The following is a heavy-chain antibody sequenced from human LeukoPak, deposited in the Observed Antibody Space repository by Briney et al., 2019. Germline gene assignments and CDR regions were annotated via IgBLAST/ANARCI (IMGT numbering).Heavy chain of an antibody. J-gene: IGHJ6*02. Sequence: PGGSLRLSCAASGFTFSSYSMNWVRQAPGKGLEWVSYISSSSSTIYYADSVKGRFTISRDNAKNSLYLQMNSLRAEDTAVYYCAKDRNGGNRWSYGMDVWGQGTTVTVSS. CDR3: AKDRNGGNRWSYGMDV. V-gene: IGHV3-48*04. D-gene: IGHD4-23*01. CDR2: ISSSSSTI. CDR1: GFTFSSYS.